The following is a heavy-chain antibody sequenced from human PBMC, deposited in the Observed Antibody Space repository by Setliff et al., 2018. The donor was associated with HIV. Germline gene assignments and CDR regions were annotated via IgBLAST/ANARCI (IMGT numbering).Heavy chain of an antibody. J-gene: IGHJ4*02. V-gene: IGHV1-2*02. CDR2: ITPNSGGT. CDR1: GYSLTDFY. D-gene: IGHD3-3*01. CDR3: AGVSSQFSEWRKDYFEY. Sequence: GASVKVSCKASGYSLTDFYIHWVRQAPGQGLEWMGWITPNSGGTEYAGKFQGRVTLTRDTSINTAYMEVTRLTSDDTAVYYCAGVSSQFSEWRKDYFEYWGRGSRVTVSS.